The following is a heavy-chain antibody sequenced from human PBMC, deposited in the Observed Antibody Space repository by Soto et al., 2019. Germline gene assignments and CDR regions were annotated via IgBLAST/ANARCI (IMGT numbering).Heavy chain of an antibody. CDR3: ARGPITMVRGGDDAFDI. CDR1: GDSVSSNSAA. Sequence: SQTLSLTCAISGDSVSSNSAAWNWIRQSPSRGLEWLGRAYYRSQWYYDSAVSARSRITVIPDTSKNQFSLQLSSVTAADTAVYYCARGPITMVRGGDDAFDIWGQGTMVTVSS. CDR2: AYYRSQWYY. V-gene: IGHV6-1*01. J-gene: IGHJ3*02. D-gene: IGHD3-10*01.